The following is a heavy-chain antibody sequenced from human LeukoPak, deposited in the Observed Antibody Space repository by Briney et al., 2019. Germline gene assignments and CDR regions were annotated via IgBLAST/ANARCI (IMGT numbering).Heavy chain of an antibody. D-gene: IGHD3-22*01. CDR3: ARARYYYDSSGYYPRSREDGMDV. V-gene: IGHV3-13*01. CDR1: GFTFSSYD. CDR2: IGTAGDT. J-gene: IGHJ6*02. Sequence: GGSLRLSCAASGFTFSSYDMHWVRQATGKGLEWVSAIGTAGDTYYPGSVKGRFTISRENAKNSLYLQMNSLRAGDTAVYYCARARYYYDSSGYYPRSREDGMDVWGQGTTVTVSS.